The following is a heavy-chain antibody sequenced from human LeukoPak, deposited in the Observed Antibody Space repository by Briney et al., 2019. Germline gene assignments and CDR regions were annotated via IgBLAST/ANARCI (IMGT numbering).Heavy chain of an antibody. CDR1: GFTFRTYW. CDR3: ARERFHGSGAPKYDY. D-gene: IGHD3-10*01. V-gene: IGHV3-7*01. CDR2: IKQDGNEK. Sequence: GGSLRLSCAASGFTFRTYWMSWVRQAPGKGLEWVANIKQDGNEKYYVDSVKGRFTISRDNAKNSLDLQMNSLRAEDTAVYYCARERFHGSGAPKYDYWGQGTLVTVSS. J-gene: IGHJ4*02.